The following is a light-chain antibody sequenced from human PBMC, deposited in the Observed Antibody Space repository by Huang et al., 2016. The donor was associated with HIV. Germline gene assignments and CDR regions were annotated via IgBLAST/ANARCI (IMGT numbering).Light chain of an antibody. V-gene: IGKV3-15*01. J-gene: IGKJ1*01. CDR1: QSVSSS. CDR2: GAS. CDR3: QQYNDWPRT. Sequence: DIVMTQSPATLSVSAGERATLSCRASQSVSSSLAWYQQKPGQAPRLLIYGASTRATGVPARFSGRGCGTEFTLTISSLQSEDFAVYYCQQYNDWPRTFGQGTKVEI.